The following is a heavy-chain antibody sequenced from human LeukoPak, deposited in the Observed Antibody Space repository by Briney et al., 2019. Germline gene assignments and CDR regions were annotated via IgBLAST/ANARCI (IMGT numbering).Heavy chain of an antibody. CDR3: AREVWGPEY. CDR2: IKQDGSDK. D-gene: IGHD1-14*01. J-gene: IGHJ4*02. CDR1: AFTFTKYW. V-gene: IGHV3-7*01. Sequence: GGSLRLSCAASAFTFTKYWMTWVRQAPGKGLEWVGNIKQDGSDKNYMDSVKGRFTISRDNTKNSVYLQMSSLRAEDTAVYYCAREVWGPEYWGQGTLVTVSS.